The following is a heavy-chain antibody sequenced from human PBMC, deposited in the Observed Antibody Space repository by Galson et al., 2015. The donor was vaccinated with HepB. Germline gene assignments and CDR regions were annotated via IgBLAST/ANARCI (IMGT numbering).Heavy chain of an antibody. J-gene: IGHJ4*02. CDR2: IRSKADNYAT. Sequence: SLRLSCAASGFTFSGSAIHWVRQTSGKGPEWVGRIRSKADNYATGYVESLRGRFTISRDDSKNTAYLQMNSLKTEDTAVYYCTRLGDFSGYSSRWGQGTLVTVSS. CDR3: TRLGDFSGYSSR. V-gene: IGHV3-73*01. CDR1: GFTFSGSA. D-gene: IGHD6-13*01.